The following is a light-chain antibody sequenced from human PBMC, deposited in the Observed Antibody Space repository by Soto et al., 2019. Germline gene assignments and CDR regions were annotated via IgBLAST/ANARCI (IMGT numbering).Light chain of an antibody. CDR2: GAS. Sequence: EIVLTQSPGTLSLSPGERATLSCRASQTVSSSYLAWYQQTPGQAPRLVVYGASSRATGIPERFSGSGSGTDFTLTISRLEPEDFAVYYCQHYNSYSEAFGQGTKVELK. CDR1: QTVSSSY. V-gene: IGKV3-20*01. CDR3: QHYNSYSEA. J-gene: IGKJ1*01.